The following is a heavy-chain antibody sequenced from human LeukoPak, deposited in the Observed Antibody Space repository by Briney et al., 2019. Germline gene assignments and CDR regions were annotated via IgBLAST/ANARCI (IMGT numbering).Heavy chain of an antibody. J-gene: IGHJ4*02. CDR1: GGSFSGYY. D-gene: IGHD2-21*02. Sequence: SETLSLTCAVYGGSFSGYYWSWIRQPPGKGLEWIEEINHSGSTNYNPSLKSRVTISVDTSKNQFSLKLSSVTAADTAVYYCATSLPDAGVVTANTFDYWGQGTLVTVSS. CDR2: INHSGST. CDR3: ATSLPDAGVVTANTFDY. V-gene: IGHV4-34*01.